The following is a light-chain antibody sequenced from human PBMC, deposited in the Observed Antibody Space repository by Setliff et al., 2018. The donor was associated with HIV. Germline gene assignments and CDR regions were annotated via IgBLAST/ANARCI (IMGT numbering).Light chain of an antibody. J-gene: IGLJ3*02. CDR2: SDH. CDR1: HSNIGTNT. Sequence: QSALTQPPSASGTPGQRVTISCSGSHSNIGTNTVTWYQQLPGTAPKLLIYSDHQRPSGVPDRFSASKSGTPASLAISGLQSEDEADYYCVSWDDSPVFGGGTKVTVL. V-gene: IGLV1-44*01. CDR3: VSWDDSPV.